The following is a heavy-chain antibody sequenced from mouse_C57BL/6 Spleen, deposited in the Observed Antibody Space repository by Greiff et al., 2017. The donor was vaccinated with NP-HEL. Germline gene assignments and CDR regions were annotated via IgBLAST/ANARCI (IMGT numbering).Heavy chain of an antibody. J-gene: IGHJ2*01. CDR2: IYPGSGST. V-gene: IGHV1-55*01. CDR3: ARKGLSTVSYYFDY. D-gene: IGHD1-1*01. Sequence: QVHVKQPGAELVKPGASVKMSCKASGYTFTSYWITWVKQRPGQGLEWIGDIYPGSGSTNYNEKFKSKATLTVDTSSSTAYMQLSSLTSEDSAVYYCARKGLSTVSYYFDYWGQGTTLTVSS. CDR1: GYTFTSYW.